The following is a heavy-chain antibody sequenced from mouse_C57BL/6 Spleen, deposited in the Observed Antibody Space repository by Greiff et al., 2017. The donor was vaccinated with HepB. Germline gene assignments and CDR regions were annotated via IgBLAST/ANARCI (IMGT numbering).Heavy chain of an antibody. CDR1: GYTFTSYW. D-gene: IGHD2-4*01. Sequence: QVQLQHPGAELVKPGASVKMSCKASGYTFTSYWITWVKQRPGQGLEWIGDIYPGSGSTNYNEKFKSKATLTVDTSTSTAYMQLSSLTSEDSAVYYCASGGDYDGYYFDYWGQGTTLTVSS. V-gene: IGHV1-55*01. CDR3: ASGGDYDGYYFDY. CDR2: IYPGSGST. J-gene: IGHJ2*01.